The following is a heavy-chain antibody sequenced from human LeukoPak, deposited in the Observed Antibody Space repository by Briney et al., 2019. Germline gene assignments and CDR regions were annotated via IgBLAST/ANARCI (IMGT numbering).Heavy chain of an antibody. D-gene: IGHD2-2*01. V-gene: IGHV4-39*01. Sequence: SETLSLTCTVPGGSISSSSYYWGWIRQPPGKVLEWIGSIYYSGSTYYNPSLKSRVTISVDTSKNQFSLKLSSVTAADTAVYYCARQGLLRSIVVVPAAPDYWGQGTLVTVSS. CDR3: ARQGLLRSIVVVPAAPDY. J-gene: IGHJ4*02. CDR2: IYYSGST. CDR1: GGSISSSSYY.